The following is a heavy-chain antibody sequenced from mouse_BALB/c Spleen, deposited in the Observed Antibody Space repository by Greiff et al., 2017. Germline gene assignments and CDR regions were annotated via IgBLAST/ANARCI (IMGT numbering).Heavy chain of an antibody. CDR3: ARGAWFAY. CDR2: IDPANGNT. J-gene: IGHJ3*01. Sequence: VQLQQSGAELVKPGASVKLSCTASGFNIKDTYMHWVKQRPEQGLEWIGRIDPANGNTKYDPKFQGKATITADTSSNTAYLQLSSLTAEDTAVYYCARGAWFAYWGQGTLVTVSA. V-gene: IGHV14-3*02. CDR1: GFNIKDTY.